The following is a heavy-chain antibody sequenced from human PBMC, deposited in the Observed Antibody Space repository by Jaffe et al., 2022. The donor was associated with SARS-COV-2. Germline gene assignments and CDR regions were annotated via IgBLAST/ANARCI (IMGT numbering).Heavy chain of an antibody. V-gene: IGHV4-39*01. J-gene: IGHJ4*02. D-gene: IGHD6-19*01. CDR2: IYYSGST. CDR1: GGSISSSSYY. CDR3: ARQTNGWLVPIDY. Sequence: QLQLQESGPGLVKPSETLSLTCTVSGGSISSSSYYWGWIRQPPGKGLEWIGSIYYSGSTYYNPSLKSRVTISVDTSKNQFSLKLSSVTAADTAVYYCARQTNGWLVPIDYWGQGTLVTVSS.